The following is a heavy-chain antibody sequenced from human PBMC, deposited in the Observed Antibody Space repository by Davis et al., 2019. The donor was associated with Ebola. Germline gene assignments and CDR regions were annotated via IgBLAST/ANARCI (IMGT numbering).Heavy chain of an antibody. D-gene: IGHD3-3*01. CDR1: GFTFPSYA. CDR2: ISGSGGST. V-gene: IGHV3-23*01. CDR3: AKGLEWLLYDYYYGMDV. Sequence: GGSLRPSCAAPGFTFPSYAMSWVRQAPGKGLEWVSAISGSGGSTYYADSVKGSFTISRDNSKNTLYLQMNSLRAEDTAVYYCAKGLEWLLYDYYYGMDVWGQGTTVTVSS. J-gene: IGHJ6*02.